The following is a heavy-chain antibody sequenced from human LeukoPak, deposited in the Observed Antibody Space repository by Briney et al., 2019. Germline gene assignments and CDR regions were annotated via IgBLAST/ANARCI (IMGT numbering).Heavy chain of an antibody. CDR2: ISSSSSYI. CDR3: ARDFYHSGTNWYDVFDV. CDR1: GFTFSSYS. V-gene: IGHV3-21*04. J-gene: IGHJ3*01. Sequence: GGSLRLSCAASGFTFSSYSMNWVRQAPGKGLEWVSSISSSSSYIYYADSVKGRFTISRDNAKNSLYLQMNSLRAEDTAVYYCARDFYHSGTNWYDVFDVWGQGTMVTVSS. D-gene: IGHD1-1*01.